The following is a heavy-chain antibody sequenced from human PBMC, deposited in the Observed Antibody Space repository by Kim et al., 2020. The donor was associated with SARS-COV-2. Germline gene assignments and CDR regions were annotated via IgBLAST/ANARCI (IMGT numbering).Heavy chain of an antibody. CDR3: ARGGWGIAVADTDY. V-gene: IGHV4-34*01. D-gene: IGHD6-19*01. J-gene: IGHJ4*02. Sequence: SETLSLTCAVYGGSFSGYYWSWIRQPPGKGLEWIGEINHSGSTNYNPSLKSRVTISVDTSKNQFSLKLSSVTAADTAVYYCARGGWGIAVADTDYWGQGTLVTVSS. CDR1: GGSFSGYY. CDR2: INHSGST.